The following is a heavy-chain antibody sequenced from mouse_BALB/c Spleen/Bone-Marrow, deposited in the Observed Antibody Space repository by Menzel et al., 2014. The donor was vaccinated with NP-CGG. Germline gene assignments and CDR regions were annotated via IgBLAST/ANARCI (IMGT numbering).Heavy chain of an antibody. Sequence: EVKLVESGGGLVKPGGSLKLSCAASGFTFSSYAMSWVRQTPEERLEWVASISSGGSTYYPDSVKGRFTISRDNARNILYLQMSSLRSEDTAMYYCARAGTTASAWSAYWGQGTLVTVSA. CDR1: GFTFSSYA. D-gene: IGHD1-2*01. CDR3: ARAGTTASAWSAY. V-gene: IGHV5-6-5*01. J-gene: IGHJ3*01. CDR2: ISSGGST.